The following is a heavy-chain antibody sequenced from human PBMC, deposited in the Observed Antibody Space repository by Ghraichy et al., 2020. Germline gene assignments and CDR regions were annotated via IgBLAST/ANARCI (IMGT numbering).Heavy chain of an antibody. CDR3: ARTIYEGRRINWFDP. D-gene: IGHD1-26*01. Sequence: SQTLSLTCTVSGGSISSYYWSWIRQPPGKGLEWIGYIYTSGSTNYNPSLKSRVTISVDTSKNQFSLKLSSVTAADTAVYYCARTIYEGRRINWFDPWGQGTLVTVSS. V-gene: IGHV4-4*09. CDR2: IYTSGST. CDR1: GGSISSYY. J-gene: IGHJ5*02.